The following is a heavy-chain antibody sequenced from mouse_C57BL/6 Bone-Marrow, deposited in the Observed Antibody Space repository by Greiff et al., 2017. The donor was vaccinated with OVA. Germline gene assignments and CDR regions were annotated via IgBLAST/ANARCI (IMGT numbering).Heavy chain of an antibody. CDR3: ARHGDYGSFFDY. CDR1: GFTFSSYC. J-gene: IGHJ2*01. CDR2: ISSGGSYT. Sequence: EVQGVESGGDLVKPGGSLKLSCAASGFTFSSYCMSWVRQTPDKRLEWVATISSGGSYTYYPDSVKGRFTISRDNAKNTLYLQMSSLKSEDTAMYYCARHGDYGSFFDYWGQGTTLTVSS. V-gene: IGHV5-6*01. D-gene: IGHD1-1*01.